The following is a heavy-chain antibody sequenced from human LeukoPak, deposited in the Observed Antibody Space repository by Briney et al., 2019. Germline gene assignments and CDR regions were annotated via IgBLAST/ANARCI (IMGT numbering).Heavy chain of an antibody. CDR3: ARGGDSGYDQVWRY. V-gene: IGHV4-59*01. J-gene: IGHJ4*02. D-gene: IGHD5-12*01. Sequence: SETLSLTCTVSGGSISSYYWSWIRQPPGEGLEWIGYIYYSGSTNYNPSLKSRVTISVDTSKNQFSLKLSSVTAADTAVYYCARGGDSGYDQVWRYWGQGTLVTVSS. CDR2: IYYSGST. CDR1: GGSISSYY.